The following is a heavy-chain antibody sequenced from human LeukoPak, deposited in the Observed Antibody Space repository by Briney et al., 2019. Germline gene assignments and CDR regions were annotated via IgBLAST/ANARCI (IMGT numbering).Heavy chain of an antibody. CDR3: ARDKATMVRGVIDY. D-gene: IGHD3-10*01. Sequence: KAGGSLRLSCAASGFTFSSYSMNWVRQAPGKGLEWVSSISSSSSYIYYADSVKGRFTISRDNAKNSLYLQMNSLRAEDTAVYYCARDKATMVRGVIDYWGQGTLVTVSS. J-gene: IGHJ4*02. V-gene: IGHV3-21*01. CDR2: ISSSSSYI. CDR1: GFTFSSYS.